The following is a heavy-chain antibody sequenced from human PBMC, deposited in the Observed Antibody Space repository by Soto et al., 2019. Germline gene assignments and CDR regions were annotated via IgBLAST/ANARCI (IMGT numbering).Heavy chain of an antibody. D-gene: IGHD2-8*02. Sequence: GGSLRLSCAASGFTFTSYWMSWVRQAPGKGLEWVANIKQDGSEQCCVDSVKGRFTISRDNAKNLVFLQMNSLTAEDTALYYCARHKYWSLDYWGQGTLVTVSS. J-gene: IGHJ4*02. CDR1: GFTFTSYW. CDR2: IKQDGSEQ. V-gene: IGHV3-7*01. CDR3: ARHKYWSLDY.